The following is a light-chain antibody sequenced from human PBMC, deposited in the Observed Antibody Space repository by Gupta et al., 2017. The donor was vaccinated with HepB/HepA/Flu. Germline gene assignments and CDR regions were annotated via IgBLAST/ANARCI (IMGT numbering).Light chain of an antibody. CDR1: QSLLHSSGRTF. CDR2: EGS. V-gene: IGKV2D-29*01. J-gene: IGKJ1*01. Sequence: DIVMTQTPLSLSVTPGQPASISCKSSQSLLHSSGRTFFYWFLQKPGQPPQLLIYEGSNRVSGVPERVSGRWSGTXFTLKFXRVEAEDVGVYYCMQSLQLPRTFGXGTKVEIK. CDR3: MQSLQLPRT.